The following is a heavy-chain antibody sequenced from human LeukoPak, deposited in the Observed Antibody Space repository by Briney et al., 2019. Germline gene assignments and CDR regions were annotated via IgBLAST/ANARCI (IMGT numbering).Heavy chain of an antibody. Sequence: ASVKVSCKASGYTFTSYYMHWVRQAPGQGLEWMGIINPSGGGTSYAQKFQGRVTMTSDTSTSTVYMELSSLRSEDTAVYYCARGFCSGGSCYSYDYWGQGTLVTVSS. D-gene: IGHD2-15*01. CDR2: INPSGGGT. J-gene: IGHJ4*02. CDR1: GYTFTSYY. CDR3: ARGFCSGGSCYSYDY. V-gene: IGHV1-46*01.